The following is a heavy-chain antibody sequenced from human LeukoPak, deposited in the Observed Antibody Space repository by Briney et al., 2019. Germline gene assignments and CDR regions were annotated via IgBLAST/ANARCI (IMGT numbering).Heavy chain of an antibody. J-gene: IGHJ4*02. CDR1: GFTVSSNY. Sequence: GGSLRLSCAASGFTVSSNYMSWVRQAAGKGLAGVSVIYSGGRTYYADCVKGRFTISRDNSKNTLYLQMNSLRAEDTAVYYCARVRPRVGAEYYFDYWGQGTLVTVSS. CDR2: IYSGGRT. D-gene: IGHD1-26*01. V-gene: IGHV3-53*01. CDR3: ARVRPRVGAEYYFDY.